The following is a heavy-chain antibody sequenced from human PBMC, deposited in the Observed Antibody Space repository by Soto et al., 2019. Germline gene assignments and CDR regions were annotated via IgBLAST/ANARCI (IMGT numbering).Heavy chain of an antibody. J-gene: IGHJ4*02. CDR1: GFTFSNYG. CDR3: AKEGIQLWSAFDY. V-gene: IGHV3-30*18. CDR2: ISYDGSNK. Sequence: QVQLVESGGGVVQPGRSLRLSCAASGFTFSNYGIHWVRQAPGKGLEGVAVISYDGSNKYYADSVKGRFTISRDNSKNTLYLQMNSLRPEDTAVYYCAKEGIQLWSAFDYWGQGTLVTVSS. D-gene: IGHD5-18*01.